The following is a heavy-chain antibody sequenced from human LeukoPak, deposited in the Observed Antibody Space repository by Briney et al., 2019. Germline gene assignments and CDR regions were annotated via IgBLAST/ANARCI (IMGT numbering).Heavy chain of an antibody. CDR2: IRYDGSNK. V-gene: IGHV3-30*02. D-gene: IGHD1-1*01. Sequence: GGSLRLSCAASGFTFSSYGMHWVRQAPGKGLEWVAFIRYDGSNKYYADSVKGRFTISRDNSKNTLYLQMNSLRAEDTAVYYCATTKGTPPPLEDPAFDIWGQGTMVIASS. CDR1: GFTFSSYG. J-gene: IGHJ3*02. CDR3: ATTKGTPPPLEDPAFDI.